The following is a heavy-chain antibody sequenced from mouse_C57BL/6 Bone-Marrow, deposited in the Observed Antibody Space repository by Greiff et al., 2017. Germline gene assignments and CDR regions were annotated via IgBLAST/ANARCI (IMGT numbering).Heavy chain of an antibody. J-gene: IGHJ3*01. CDR2: IDPENGDT. D-gene: IGHD2-4*01. Sequence: EVKVEESGAELVRPGASVKLSCTASGFNIKDDYMHWVKQRPEQGLEWIGWIDPENGDTEYASKFQGKATITADTSSNTAYLQLSSLTSEDTAVYYCTTGDYDGFAYWGQGTLVTVSA. V-gene: IGHV14-4*01. CDR1: GFNIKDDY. CDR3: TTGDYDGFAY.